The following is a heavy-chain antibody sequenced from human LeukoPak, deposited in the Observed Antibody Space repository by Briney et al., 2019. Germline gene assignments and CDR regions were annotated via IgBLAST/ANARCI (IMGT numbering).Heavy chain of an antibody. V-gene: IGHV3-23*01. CDR1: GFTFSSYA. Sequence: PGGSLRLSCAASGFTFSSYAMSWVRQAPGKGLEWVSVIYGTGGATYYADSVKGRFAISRDNSKNTLYLQINSLRAEDTAVYYCARAPGSLLSIAARPYYFDYWGQGTLVTVSS. CDR3: ARAPGSLLSIAARPYYFDY. CDR2: IYGTGGAT. J-gene: IGHJ4*02. D-gene: IGHD6-6*01.